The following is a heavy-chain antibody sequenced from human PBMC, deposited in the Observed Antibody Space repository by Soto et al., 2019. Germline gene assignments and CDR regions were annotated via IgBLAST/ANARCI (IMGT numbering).Heavy chain of an antibody. CDR2: IYSSVGST. D-gene: IGHD2-15*01. J-gene: IGHJ6*02. CDR1: GYTFTSYY. V-gene: IGHV1-46*03. Sequence: ASVKVSCKASGYTFTSYYMHWVRQAPGQGLEWMGIIYSSVGSTSYAQKFQVIVTMTRDTSTSTVYMELSSLRSEDTAVYYCARVPPGYCSGGSCYGANYYYGMDVWGQGTTVTVSS. CDR3: ARVPPGYCSGGSCYGANYYYGMDV.